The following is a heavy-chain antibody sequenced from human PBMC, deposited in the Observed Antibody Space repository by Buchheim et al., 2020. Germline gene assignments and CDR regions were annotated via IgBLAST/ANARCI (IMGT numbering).Heavy chain of an antibody. Sequence: QVQLVESGGGVVQPGRSLRLSCAASGFTFSRYGMHWVRQAPGKRLEWVSLISKDGSHKYYPDSVKDRFTISRDNPKSTLCLQMNSLRAEDTAVYYCAKDRYCSSTTCSEGNYGMDVWGQGAT. J-gene: IGHJ6*02. V-gene: IGHV3-30*18. CDR2: ISKDGSHK. CDR1: GFTFSRYG. CDR3: AKDRYCSSTTCSEGNYGMDV. D-gene: IGHD2-2*01.